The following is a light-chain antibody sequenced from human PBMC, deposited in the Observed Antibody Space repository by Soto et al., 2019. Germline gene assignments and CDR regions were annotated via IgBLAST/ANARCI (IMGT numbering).Light chain of an antibody. CDR1: QAICTS. CDR3: QQYNGAPFT. CDR2: AAS. V-gene: IGKV1-27*01. J-gene: IGKJ3*01. Sequence: DIQMTQHPSSLSASVGDRVTITCRASQAICTSLAWYQQKPGKVPKALIYAASTLQSGVVSRFSGSGSGTEFTLTISSLQPEDVATYYCQQYNGAPFTFGPGTKVNVK.